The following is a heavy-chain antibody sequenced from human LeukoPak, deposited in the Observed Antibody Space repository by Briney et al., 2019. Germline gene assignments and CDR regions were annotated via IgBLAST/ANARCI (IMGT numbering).Heavy chain of an antibody. CDR3: ARLQAVTPFDY. V-gene: IGHV3-33*08. Sequence: PGGSLRLSCAASGFTVSSNYMSWVRQAPGKGLEWVAVIWYDGSNKYYADSVKGRFTIPRDNSKNTLYLQMNSLRAEDTAVYYCARLQAVTPFDYWGQGTLVTVSS. CDR2: IWYDGSNK. D-gene: IGHD1-14*01. J-gene: IGHJ4*02. CDR1: GFTVSSNY.